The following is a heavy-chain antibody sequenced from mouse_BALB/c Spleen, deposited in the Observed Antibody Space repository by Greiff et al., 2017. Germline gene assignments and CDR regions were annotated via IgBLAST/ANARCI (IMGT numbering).Heavy chain of an antibody. Sequence: EVKLMESGPGLVKPSQSLSLTCTVTGYSITSDYAWNWIRQFPGNKLEWMGYISYSGSTSYNPSLKSRISITRDTSKNQFFLQLNSVTTEDTATYYCARSLYGNDYAMDYWGQGTSVTVSS. V-gene: IGHV3-2*02. CDR3: ARSLYGNDYAMDY. CDR1: GYSITSDYA. D-gene: IGHD2-1*01. CDR2: ISYSGST. J-gene: IGHJ4*01.